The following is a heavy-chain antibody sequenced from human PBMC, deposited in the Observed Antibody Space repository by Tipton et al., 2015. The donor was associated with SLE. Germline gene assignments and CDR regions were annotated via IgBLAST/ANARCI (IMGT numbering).Heavy chain of an antibody. CDR1: GGSFRGYY. J-gene: IGHJ6*03. CDR2: INHSGST. D-gene: IGHD3-10*01. Sequence: TLSLTCAVYGGSFRGYYWSWVRQPPGEGLGWIGEINHSGSTNYNPSLKSRVTISVDTSKNQFSLKLSSVTAADTAVYYCARQGPLWYYYYYMDVWGKGTTVTVSS. CDR3: ARQGPLWYYYYYMDV. V-gene: IGHV4-34*01.